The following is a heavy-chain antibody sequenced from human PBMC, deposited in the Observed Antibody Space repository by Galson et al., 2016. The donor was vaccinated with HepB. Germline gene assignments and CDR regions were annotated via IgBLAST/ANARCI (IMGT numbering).Heavy chain of an antibody. CDR1: GFTFSSYG. V-gene: IGHV3-64*02. CDR2: ISSNGGST. Sequence: SLRLSCAASGFTFSSYGMHWVRQAPGKGLEFVSAISSNGGSTYYADSVKGRFTISRDNSKNTLYLQMGSLRTEDMAVYYCARGRDYYYGLDVWGQGTTVTVSS. J-gene: IGHJ6*02. CDR3: ARGRDYYYGLDV.